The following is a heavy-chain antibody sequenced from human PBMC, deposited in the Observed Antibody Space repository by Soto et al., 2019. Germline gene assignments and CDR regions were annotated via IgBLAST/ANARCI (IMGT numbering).Heavy chain of an antibody. Sequence: SETLSLTCSVSGGSICSGYYYWCWIRQPPGKGLEWIGFISYSGSAYSNPPLKPRVTISVATSKNQFSLNLSFVTAADTAVYYCATLGTPATGLYYFDYWGQGTLVTAPQ. D-gene: IGHD2-15*01. CDR3: ATLGTPATGLYYFDY. V-gene: IGHV4-30-4*01. CDR2: ISYSGSA. J-gene: IGHJ4*02. CDR1: GGSICSGYYY.